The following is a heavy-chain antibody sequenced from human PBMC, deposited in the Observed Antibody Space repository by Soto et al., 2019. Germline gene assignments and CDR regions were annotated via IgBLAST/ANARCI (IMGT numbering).Heavy chain of an antibody. CDR1: GGSISSYY. CDR2: IYYSGST. V-gene: IGHV4-59*01. Sequence: SETLSLTCTVSGGSISSYYWSCIRQPPGKGLEWIGYIYYSGSTNYNPSLKSRVTISVDTSKNQFSLKLSSVTAADTAVYYCARRRDYDILTGYYDYWGQGTLVTVSS. CDR3: ARRRDYDILTGYYDY. J-gene: IGHJ4*02. D-gene: IGHD3-9*01.